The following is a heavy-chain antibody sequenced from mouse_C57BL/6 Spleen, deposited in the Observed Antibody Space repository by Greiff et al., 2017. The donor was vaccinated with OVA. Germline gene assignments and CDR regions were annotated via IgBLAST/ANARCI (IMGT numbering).Heavy chain of an antibody. CDR1: GYTFTSYW. CDR3: ARYGNYYAMDY. D-gene: IGHD2-1*01. J-gene: IGHJ4*01. V-gene: IGHV1-69*01. CDR2: IDPSDSYT. Sequence: VQLKQPGAELVMPGASVKLSCKASGYTFTSYWMHWVKQRPGQGLEWIGEIDPSDSYTNYNQKFKGKSTLTVDKSSSTAYMQLSSLTSEDSAVYYCARYGNYYAMDYWGQGTSVTVSS.